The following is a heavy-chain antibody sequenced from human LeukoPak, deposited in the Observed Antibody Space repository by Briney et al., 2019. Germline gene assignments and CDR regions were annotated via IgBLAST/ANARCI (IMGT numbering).Heavy chain of an antibody. V-gene: IGHV4-34*01. CDR2: INHSGST. Sequence: PSETLSLTCAVYGGSFSGYYWSWIRQPPGKGLEWIGEINHSGSTNYNPSLKSRVTISVDMSKNQFSLKLSSVTAAATAVYYCARSSGSSSWAITYYYYYYMDVWGKGTTVTISS. D-gene: IGHD6-13*01. CDR3: ARSSGSSSWAITYYYYYYMDV. CDR1: GGSFSGYY. J-gene: IGHJ6*03.